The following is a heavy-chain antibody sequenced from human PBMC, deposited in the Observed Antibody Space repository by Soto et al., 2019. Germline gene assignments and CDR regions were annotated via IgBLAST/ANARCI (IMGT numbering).Heavy chain of an antibody. CDR3: AYNFPYCSNAACYAN. Sequence: EVRLLESGGGLVQPGGSLRLSCAASGFTCSNSAMTWVRQAPVKGLEWVSVITCSGTTTYYADSVKGRFTISRDNSKNTLYLQMNSLRAEDTAVYFCAYNFPYCSNAACYANWGQGTLVTVSS. V-gene: IGHV3-23*01. J-gene: IGHJ4*02. CDR2: ITCSGTTT. CDR1: GFTCSNSA. D-gene: IGHD2-2*01.